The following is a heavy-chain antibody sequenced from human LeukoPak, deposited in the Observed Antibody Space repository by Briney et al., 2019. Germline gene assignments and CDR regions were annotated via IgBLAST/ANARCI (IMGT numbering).Heavy chain of an antibody. J-gene: IGHJ4*02. D-gene: IGHD2-2*02. V-gene: IGHV3-21*01. CDR3: ARDFNPPLFCSSTSCYTV. Sequence: GGSLRLSCAASGFTFSSYSMNWVRQAPGKGLEWVSSISSSSSYIYYADSVKGRFTISRDNAKNSPYLQMNSLRAEDRAVYYCARDFNPPLFCSSTSCYTVWGQGTLVTVSS. CDR1: GFTFSSYS. CDR2: ISSSSSYI.